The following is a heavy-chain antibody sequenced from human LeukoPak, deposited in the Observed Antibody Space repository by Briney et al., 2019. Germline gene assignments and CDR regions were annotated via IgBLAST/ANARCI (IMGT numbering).Heavy chain of an antibody. V-gene: IGHV3-21*01. CDR3: ARDPLYDSSGYYQIDY. CDR2: ISSSSSYI. Sequence: GGSLRLSCAASGFTFSSYSMNWVRQAPGKGLEWVSSISSSSSYIYYADSVKGRFTISRDNAKNSLYLRMNSLRAEDTAVYYCARDPLYDSSGYYQIDYWGQGTLVTVS. CDR1: GFTFSSYS. D-gene: IGHD3-22*01. J-gene: IGHJ4*02.